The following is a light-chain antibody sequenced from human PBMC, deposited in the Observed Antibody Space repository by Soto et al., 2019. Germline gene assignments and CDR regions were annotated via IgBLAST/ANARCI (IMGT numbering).Light chain of an antibody. J-gene: IGKJ5*01. CDR1: QSVLYSSNNKNY. Sequence: DIVMTQSPDSLAVSLGERATINCKSSQSVLYSSNNKNYLAWYQHKPGHPPKLLIYWASNREYGVPDRFSGSGSGTDFTLTISSLQAEDVAVYYCQQYYTTPGTFGQGTRLEIK. CDR3: QQYYTTPGT. CDR2: WAS. V-gene: IGKV4-1*01.